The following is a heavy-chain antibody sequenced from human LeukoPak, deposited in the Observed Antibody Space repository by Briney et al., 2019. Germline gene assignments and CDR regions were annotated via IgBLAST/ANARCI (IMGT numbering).Heavy chain of an antibody. CDR3: ARHWRYSSSWYTFKAFDI. V-gene: IGHV5-51*01. CDR1: GYRFTDYW. Sequence: GESLKISCKGSGYRFTDYWIGWVRQMPGKGLECMGIIYPGDSDTRYSPSFQGQVTISADKSISTAYLQWSSLKASDTAMYYCARHWRYSSSWYTFKAFDIWGQGTMVTVSS. J-gene: IGHJ3*02. CDR2: IYPGDSDT. D-gene: IGHD6-13*01.